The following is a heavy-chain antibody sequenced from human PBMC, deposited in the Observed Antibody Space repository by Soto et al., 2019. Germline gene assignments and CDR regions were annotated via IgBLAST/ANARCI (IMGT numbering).Heavy chain of an antibody. CDR1: GGSIRSYY. Sequence: SETLSLTCTVSGGSIRSYYWSWIRQPPGKGLEWIGYIYYSGSTNYNPSLKSRVTISVDTSENQFSLKMNSVTAADTAVYYCARASGGYADYWGQGALVTVSS. D-gene: IGHD5-12*01. J-gene: IGHJ4*02. CDR2: IYYSGST. V-gene: IGHV4-59*08. CDR3: ARASGGYADY.